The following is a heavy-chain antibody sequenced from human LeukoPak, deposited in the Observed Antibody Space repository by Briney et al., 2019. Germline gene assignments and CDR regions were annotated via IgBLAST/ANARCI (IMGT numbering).Heavy chain of an antibody. CDR3: AVGAIINDYYYYYMDV. CDR1: GFTFSNYD. J-gene: IGHJ6*03. D-gene: IGHD2-21*01. V-gene: IGHV3-69-1*01. CDR2: ISSSSYI. Sequence: GGSLRLSCAASGFTFSNYDMSWVRQAPGKGLEWVSSISSSSYIYYADSVKGRFTISRDNAKNSLYLQMNSLRAEDTAVYYCAVGAIINDYYYYYMDVWGKGTTVTVSS.